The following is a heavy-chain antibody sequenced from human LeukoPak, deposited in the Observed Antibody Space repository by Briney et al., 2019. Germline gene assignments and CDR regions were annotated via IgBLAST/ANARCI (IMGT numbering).Heavy chain of an antibody. D-gene: IGHD4-11*01. CDR3: IRDFLTVTTNDY. Sequence: PGGSLRLSCVVSGFRFSDYWMHWVRKAPGKGLVWVSGIKTDGSDRRYADFVTGRFTISRDNAKNTLFLQMNSLRAEDTAVYYCIRDFLTVTTNDYWDQGTLVTVSS. J-gene: IGHJ4*02. CDR1: GFRFSDYW. CDR2: IKTDGSDR. V-gene: IGHV3-74*01.